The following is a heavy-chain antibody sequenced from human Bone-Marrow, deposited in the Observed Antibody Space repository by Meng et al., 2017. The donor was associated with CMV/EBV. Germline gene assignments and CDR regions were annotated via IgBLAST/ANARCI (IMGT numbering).Heavy chain of an antibody. CDR1: GFTFSNYW. D-gene: IGHD1-26*01. CDR3: ARGSSWELLGGGDY. Sequence: GESLKISCAASGFTFSNYWVHWVRQAPGKGLVWVSRISSEGTTTTYADSVKGRFTISRDNAKNSLYLQMNSLRAEDTAVYYCARGSSWELLGGGDYWGQGTLVTVSS. CDR2: ISSEGTTT. V-gene: IGHV3-74*01. J-gene: IGHJ4*02.